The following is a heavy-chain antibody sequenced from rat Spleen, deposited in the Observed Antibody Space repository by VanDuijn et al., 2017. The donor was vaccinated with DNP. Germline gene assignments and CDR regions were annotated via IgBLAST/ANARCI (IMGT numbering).Heavy chain of an antibody. CDR1: GFTFSNYG. Sequence: EVQLVESGGGSVQSGRSLKLSCAASGFTFSNYGMAWVRQAPKKGLEWVAYISYFGDNTYSGDSVKGRLTISRDNAKSTLYLQMDSLRSEDTATYYCATETNYYSGDVGYFDYWGQGLIVTVSS. J-gene: IGHJ2*01. V-gene: IGHV5-27*01. CDR3: ATETNYYSGDVGYFDY. CDR2: ISYFGDNT. D-gene: IGHD1-1*01.